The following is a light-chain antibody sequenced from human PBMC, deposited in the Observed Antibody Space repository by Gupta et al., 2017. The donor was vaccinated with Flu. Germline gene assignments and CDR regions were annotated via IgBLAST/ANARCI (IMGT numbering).Light chain of an antibody. V-gene: IGKV1-5*03. CDR3: QQYNSYSSWT. CDR1: QSISNW. Sequence: DIQMTQSPSTLSASVRDTVTITCRASQSISNWIAWYQQKPEKAPKLLIYQASTLESGVPSRFSGSGSGTEFTLTISSLQPDDFASYYCQQYNSYSSWTFGQGTKVDIK. J-gene: IGKJ1*01. CDR2: QAS.